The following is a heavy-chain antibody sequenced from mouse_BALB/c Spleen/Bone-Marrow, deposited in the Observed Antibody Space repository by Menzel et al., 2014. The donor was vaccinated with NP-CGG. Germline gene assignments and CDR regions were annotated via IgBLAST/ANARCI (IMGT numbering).Heavy chain of an antibody. CDR2: ISTYSGNT. CDR1: GYTFTDYA. V-gene: IGHV1-67*01. Sequence: QVQLQQPGPELVRSGVSVKISCKGSGYTFTDYAMHWVKQSHAKSLEWIGVISTYSGNTNYNQKFKGKATMTVDKSSSTAYMELARLTSEDSAIYYCARSYYGNYYAMDYWGQGTSVTVSS. CDR3: ARSYYGNYYAMDY. D-gene: IGHD1-1*01. J-gene: IGHJ4*01.